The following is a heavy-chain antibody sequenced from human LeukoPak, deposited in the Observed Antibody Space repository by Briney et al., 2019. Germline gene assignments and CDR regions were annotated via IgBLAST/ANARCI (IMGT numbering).Heavy chain of an antibody. CDR3: ASGWYFDL. V-gene: IGHV4-30-2*01. J-gene: IGHJ2*01. CDR1: GGSISSGGYS. CDR2: IYHSGST. Sequence: SETLSLTCAVSGGSISSGGYSWSWIRQPPGKGLEWIGYIYHSGSTYYNPSLKSRVTILVDRSKNQFSLKLSSVTAADTAVYYCASGWYFDLWGRGTLVTVSS.